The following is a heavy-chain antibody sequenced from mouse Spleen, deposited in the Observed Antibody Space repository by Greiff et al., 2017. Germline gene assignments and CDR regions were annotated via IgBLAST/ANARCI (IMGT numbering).Heavy chain of an antibody. J-gene: IGHJ4*01. V-gene: IGHV5-17*01. CDR3: ARPYYYGSSYLLAMDY. D-gene: IGHD1-1*01. CDR2: ISSGSSTI. Sequence: EVQRVESGGGLVKPGGSLKLSCAASGFTFSDYGMHWVRQAPEKGLEWVAYISSGSSTIYYADTVKGRFTISRDNAKNTLFLQMTSLRSEDTAMYYCARPYYYGSSYLLAMDYWGQGTSVTVSS. CDR1: GFTFSDYG.